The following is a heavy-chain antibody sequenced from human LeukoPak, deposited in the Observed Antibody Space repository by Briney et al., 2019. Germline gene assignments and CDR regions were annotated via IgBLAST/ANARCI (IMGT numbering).Heavy chain of an antibody. D-gene: IGHD6-13*01. Sequence: SGPALFNPTPPRTLTCTFSGFSLRTSGMRVGWIRQPPGKALEWLALIDWNDDKFYSISLKTRLTISKDTSKNQVVLTMTNMDPVDTATYFCARETSDYSSSWYGYYFDYWGQGTLVTVSS. V-gene: IGHV2-70*04. CDR2: IDWNDDK. J-gene: IGHJ4*02. CDR1: GFSLRTSGMR. CDR3: ARETSDYSSSWYGYYFDY.